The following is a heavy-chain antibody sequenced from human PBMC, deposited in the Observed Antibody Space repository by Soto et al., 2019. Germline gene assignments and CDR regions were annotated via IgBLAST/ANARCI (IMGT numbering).Heavy chain of an antibody. CDR1: GGSFSADH. CDR2: INHSGST. D-gene: IGHD2-2*01. V-gene: IGHV4-34*01. CDR3: ARRFCSTTSCLPGFDP. J-gene: IGHJ5*02. Sequence: SETLSLTCAVYGGSFSADHWSWIRQPPGKGLEWIGEINHSGSTNYNPSLKSRVTVSVDTSKRQIFLKVNSVTAADTAVYYCARRFCSTTSCLPGFDPRGRGTLVTVSS.